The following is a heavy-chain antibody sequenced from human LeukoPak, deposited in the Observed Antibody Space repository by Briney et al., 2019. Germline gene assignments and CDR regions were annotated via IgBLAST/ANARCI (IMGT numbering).Heavy chain of an antibody. D-gene: IGHD6-19*01. V-gene: IGHV4-39*02. J-gene: IGHJ4*02. CDR1: SGSISSGSYF. Sequence: SETLSLTCTVSSGSISSGSYFWGWIRQPPGKGLEWIGNIFSNGRTYYNPSFRSRVNISLDTSKKNFSLNLTSVTAADTALYYCATSQWLIPSYWGQGTLVTVSS. CDR3: ATSQWLIPSY. CDR2: IFSNGRT.